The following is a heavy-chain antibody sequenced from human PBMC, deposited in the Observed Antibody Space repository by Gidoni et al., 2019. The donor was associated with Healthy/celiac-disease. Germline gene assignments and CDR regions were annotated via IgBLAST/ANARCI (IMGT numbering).Heavy chain of an antibody. CDR2: IKQDGSEK. D-gene: IGHD3-3*01. V-gene: IGHV3-7*01. CDR3: ARDQFVGYDFWSGYYGADFDY. Sequence: EVQLVESGGGLVQPGGSLRLSCAASGFTFSSYWMSWVRQAPGKGLEWVANIKQDGSEKYYVDSLKCRFTISRDNAKNSLYLQMNSLRAEDTAVYYCARDQFVGYDFWSGYYGADFDYCGQGTLVTVSS. J-gene: IGHJ4*02. CDR1: GFTFSSYW.